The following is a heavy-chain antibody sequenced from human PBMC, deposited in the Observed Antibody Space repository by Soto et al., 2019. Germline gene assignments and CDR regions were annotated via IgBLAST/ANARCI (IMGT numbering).Heavy chain of an antibody. D-gene: IGHD3-10*01. J-gene: IGHJ4*02. V-gene: IGHV3-7*03. CDR3: ARDNSLWLGESTDY. Sequence: PGGSLRLSCAASGFTFSSYWMSWVRQAPGKGLEWVANIKQDGSEKYYVDSVKGRFTISRDNAKNSLYLQMNSLRAEDTAVYYCARDNSLWLGESTDYWGQGTPATVYS. CDR1: GFTFSSYW. CDR2: IKQDGSEK.